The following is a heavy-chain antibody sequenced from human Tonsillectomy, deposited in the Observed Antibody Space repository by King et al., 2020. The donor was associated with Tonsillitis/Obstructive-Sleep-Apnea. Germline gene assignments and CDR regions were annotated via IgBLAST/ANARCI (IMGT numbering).Heavy chain of an antibody. CDR3: AKXXXXXXXXXXXYXXMXX. CDR1: GFTFNTYA. J-gene: IGHJ6*03. CDR2: ISSSGGST. V-gene: IGHV3-23*04. Sequence: QLVESGGGLVQPGGSLRLSCAAXGFTFNTYAMSWVRQAPGKXREWVSAISSSGGSTYYXXSVXGRXTIXXDNFKXXVYLQLNSXRREXTAXCSLAKXXXXXXXXXXXYXXMXXXGRXXTXTV.